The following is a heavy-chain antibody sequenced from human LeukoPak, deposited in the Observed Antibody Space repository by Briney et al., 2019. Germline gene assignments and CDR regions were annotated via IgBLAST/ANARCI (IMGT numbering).Heavy chain of an antibody. CDR3: AKASRFGYGYGPREYFYYMDV. D-gene: IGHD5-18*01. CDR2: INPTGGST. CDR1: GYTFTSYY. V-gene: IGHV1-46*01. J-gene: IGHJ6*03. Sequence: GASVKVSCKASGYTFTSYYIHCVRQAPGQGLEWMGLINPTGGSTGYAQKFQGRVTMTRDMSTSTDYMELSSLRAEDTAVYYCAKASRFGYGYGPREYFYYMDVWGKGTTVTISS.